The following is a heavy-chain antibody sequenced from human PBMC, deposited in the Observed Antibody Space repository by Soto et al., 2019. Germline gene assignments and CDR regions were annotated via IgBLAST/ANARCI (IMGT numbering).Heavy chain of an antibody. CDR1: GFTFSSYW. J-gene: IGHJ4*02. D-gene: IGHD5-12*01. V-gene: IGHV3-7*01. CDR2: IKQDGSEK. CDR3: ARPQRGYSGYDLPDY. Sequence: GGSLRLSCAASGFTFSSYWMSWVRQAPGKGLEWVANIKQDGSEKYYVDSVKGRFTISRDNAKNSLYLQMNSLRAEDTAVYYCARPQRGYSGYDLPDYWGQGTPVTVSS.